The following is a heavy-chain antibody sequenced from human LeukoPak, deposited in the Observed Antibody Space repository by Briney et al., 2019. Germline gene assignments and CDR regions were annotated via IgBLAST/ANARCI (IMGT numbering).Heavy chain of an antibody. CDR3: ARDLDREAAAGTLGSPANY. CDR2: ISYDGSNK. Sequence: GGSLRLSCAASGFTVSSNYMSWVRQAPGKGLEWVSVISYDGSNKYYADSVKGRFTISRDNSKNTLYLQMNSLRAEDTAVYYCARDLDREAAAGTLGSPANYWGQGTLVTVSS. CDR1: GFTVSSNY. V-gene: IGHV3-30-3*01. D-gene: IGHD6-13*01. J-gene: IGHJ4*02.